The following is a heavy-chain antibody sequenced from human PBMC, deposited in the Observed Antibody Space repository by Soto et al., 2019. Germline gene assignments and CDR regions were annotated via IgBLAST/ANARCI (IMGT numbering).Heavy chain of an antibody. D-gene: IGHD3-16*01. CDR2: ISSSSSYI. J-gene: IGHJ4*02. CDR3: ASQPHYDYIWGFDY. Sequence: VQLVESGGGLVKPGGSLRLSCAASGFTFSSYSMNWVRQAPGKGLEWVSSISSSSSYIYYADSVKGRFTISRDNAKNSLYLQMNSLRAEDTAVYYCASQPHYDYIWGFDYWGQGTLVTVSS. CDR1: GFTFSSYS. V-gene: IGHV3-21*01.